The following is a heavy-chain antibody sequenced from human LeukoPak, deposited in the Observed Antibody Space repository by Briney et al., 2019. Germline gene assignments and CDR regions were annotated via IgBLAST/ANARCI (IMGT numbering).Heavy chain of an antibody. CDR2: ISLSGLT. CDR1: GGSISSSSYY. J-gene: IGHJ4*02. CDR3: SRENGAFSPFGY. Sequence: PSETLSLTCTVSGGSISSSSYYWDWIRQPPGQGLEWIGEISLSGLTNYNPSLKSRVTMALDKSKNHLSLNLTSVTAADTAVYYCSRENGAFSPFGYWGQGTLVTVPS. V-gene: IGHV4-61*05. D-gene: IGHD2-8*01.